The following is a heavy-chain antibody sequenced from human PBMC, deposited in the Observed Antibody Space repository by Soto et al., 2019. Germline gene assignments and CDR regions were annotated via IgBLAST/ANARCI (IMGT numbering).Heavy chain of an antibody. CDR1: GGSFSGYY. CDR2: INHSGSS. Sequence: PSETLSLTCAVYGGSFSGYYWSWIRQPPGKGLEWIGEINHSGSSNYNPSLKSRVTISVDTSKNQFSLNLSSVTAADTAVYYCAGGGIPLWLTSYFCGCWGQGTLVTVSS. V-gene: IGHV4-34*01. J-gene: IGHJ4*02. CDR3: AGGGIPLWLTSYFCGC. D-gene: IGHD3-10*01.